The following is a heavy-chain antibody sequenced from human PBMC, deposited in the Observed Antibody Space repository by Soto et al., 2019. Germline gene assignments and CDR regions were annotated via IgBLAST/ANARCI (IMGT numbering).Heavy chain of an antibody. Sequence: QVQLVQSGAEVKKPGSSVKVSCKASGGTFSSYAISWVRQAPGQGLEWMGGIIPIFGTANYAQKFQGRVTITADESTSTAYMELSSLRSEDTAVYYCARALDYDILTGGNYYYYGMDVWGQGTTVTVSS. CDR2: IIPIFGTA. J-gene: IGHJ6*02. D-gene: IGHD3-9*01. CDR1: GGTFSSYA. V-gene: IGHV1-69*01. CDR3: ARALDYDILTGGNYYYYGMDV.